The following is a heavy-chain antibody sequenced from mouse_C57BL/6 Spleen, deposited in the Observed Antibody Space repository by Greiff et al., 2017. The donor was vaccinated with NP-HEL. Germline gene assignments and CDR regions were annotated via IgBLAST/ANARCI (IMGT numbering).Heavy chain of an antibody. D-gene: IGHD2-4*01. Sequence: QVQLQQSGAELVRPGASVTLSCKASGYTFTDYEMHWVKQTPVHGLEWIGAIDPETGGTAYNQKFKGKAILTADKSSSTAYIELRSLTSEYSAVYYCTREYYDYDSFAYWGQGTLVTVSA. CDR2: IDPETGGT. J-gene: IGHJ3*01. CDR1: GYTFTDYE. CDR3: TREYYDYDSFAY. V-gene: IGHV1-15*01.